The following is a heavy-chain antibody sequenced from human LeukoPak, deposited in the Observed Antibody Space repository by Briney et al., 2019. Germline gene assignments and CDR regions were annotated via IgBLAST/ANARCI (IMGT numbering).Heavy chain of an antibody. J-gene: IGHJ5*02. CDR1: GYTFTSYG. Sequence: ASVKVSCKASGYTFTSYGISWVRQAPGQGLEWMGWISAYNGNTNYAQKLQGRVTMTTQTSTRIASLKRKSLISDDAAVYYCAGERRGRVVRAAISIYPWGQGTLVTVSS. V-gene: IGHV1-18*01. D-gene: IGHD2-2*01. CDR2: ISAYNGNT. CDR3: AGERRGRVVRAAISIYP.